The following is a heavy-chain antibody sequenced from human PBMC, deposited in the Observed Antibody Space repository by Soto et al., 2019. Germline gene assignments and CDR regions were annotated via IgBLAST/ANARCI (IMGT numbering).Heavy chain of an antibody. CDR2: ISAYSGSA. CDR1: GYTFTSYG. D-gene: IGHD6-13*01. CDR3: ARSIAAAVDFGY. J-gene: IGHJ4*02. Sequence: QVQLVQSGAEVKKPGASVKVSCKASGYTFTSYGISWVRQAPGQGLEWMGWISAYSGSANYAQKLQGRVTMTTDTSPSTAYMERRSLRSDDTAVYYCARSIAAAVDFGYWGQGTRVTVSS. V-gene: IGHV1-18*01.